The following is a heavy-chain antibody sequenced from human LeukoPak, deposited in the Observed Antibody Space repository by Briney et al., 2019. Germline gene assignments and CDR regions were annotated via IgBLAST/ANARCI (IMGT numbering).Heavy chain of an antibody. D-gene: IGHD3-22*01. J-gene: IGHJ4*02. CDR2: MNPNSGNT. V-gene: IGHV1-8*02. Sequence: ASVKVSCKASGYTFTSYGISWVRQAPGQGLEWMGWMNPNSGNTGYAQKFQGRVTMTRDTSISIAYMELSRLRSDDTAVYYCARVGRYYDSTGSLDYWGQGTLVTVSS. CDR1: GYTFTSYG. CDR3: ARVGRYYDSTGSLDY.